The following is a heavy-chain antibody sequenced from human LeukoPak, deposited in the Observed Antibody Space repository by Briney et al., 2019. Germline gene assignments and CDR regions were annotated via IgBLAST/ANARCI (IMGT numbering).Heavy chain of an antibody. J-gene: IGHJ6*02. CDR2: IGWDGTNI. V-gene: IGHV3-43*01. CDR1: GFTFDRHT. D-gene: IGHD1-26*01. CDR3: TKDMGWGMDV. Sequence: SGGSLRLSCAASGFTFDRHTMHWVRQPPGKGPEWVSLIGWDGTNIDYADSVKGRFTISRDNSKNFVYLQMHSLRTEDTALYYCTKDMGWGMDVWGQGTTVIVSS.